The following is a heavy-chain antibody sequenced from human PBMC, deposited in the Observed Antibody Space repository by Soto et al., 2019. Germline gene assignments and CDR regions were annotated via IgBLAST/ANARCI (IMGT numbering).Heavy chain of an antibody. CDR3: ARLAYCGGDCYRAWYFDL. Sequence: QVQLQESGPGLVKPSETLSLTYTVSGGSISSYYLSWIRQTPGKGLEYIAYMYHGGNTNYNPSLKSRVSVSVDMSENQFSLKLRSVTTADTAVYYCARLAYCGGDCYRAWYFDLWGRGTLVTVSS. D-gene: IGHD2-21*02. J-gene: IGHJ2*01. CDR1: GGSISSYY. V-gene: IGHV4-59*01. CDR2: MYHGGNT.